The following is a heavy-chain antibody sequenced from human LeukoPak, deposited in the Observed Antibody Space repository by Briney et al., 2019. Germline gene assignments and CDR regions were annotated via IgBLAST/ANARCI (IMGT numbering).Heavy chain of an antibody. D-gene: IGHD3-10*01. CDR1: SGSFSGYY. J-gene: IGHJ4*02. CDR3: AASLWFGIYPDY. CDR2: FNHNWGA. Sequence: SETLSLTCAVYSGSFSGYYWTWFRQPPGKGLEWIGEFNHNWGAKYNPSLKGRVTISVDTSNNHLSLSLNSVTTADTAVYYCAASLWFGIYPDYWGQGSLVTVS. V-gene: IGHV4-34*01.